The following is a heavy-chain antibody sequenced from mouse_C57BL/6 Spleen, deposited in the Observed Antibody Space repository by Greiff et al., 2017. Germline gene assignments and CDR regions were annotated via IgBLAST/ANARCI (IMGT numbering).Heavy chain of an antibody. V-gene: IGHV1-62-2*01. CDR1: GYTFTEYT. CDR3: AGDEDRGLTGTNFYAMDY. D-gene: IGHD4-1*01. Sequence: LQQSGAELVKPGASVQLSCKASGYTFTEYTIHWVKQRSGQGLEWIGWFYPGSGSIKYNEKFKDKATLTADKSSSTDYMSRSRLTPEDSVVYFCAGDEDRGLTGTNFYAMDYWGQGTSVTVSS. CDR2: FYPGSGSI. J-gene: IGHJ4*01.